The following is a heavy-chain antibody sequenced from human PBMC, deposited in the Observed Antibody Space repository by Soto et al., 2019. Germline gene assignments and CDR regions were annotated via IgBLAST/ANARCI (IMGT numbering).Heavy chain of an antibody. J-gene: IGHJ4*02. CDR2: ISGSGFNT. CDR1: GFTFSSFP. D-gene: IGHD3-3*01. Sequence: PGGSLRLSCAASGFTFSSFPMCRGRQATGKGLEWVSGISGSGFNTHYADSVKGRFIISRDNSKSMVFLQMNSLRAEDTAVYYGASHLGYDVSEGIDYLGQGTVLTVS. CDR3: ASHLGYDVSEGIDY. V-gene: IGHV3-23*01.